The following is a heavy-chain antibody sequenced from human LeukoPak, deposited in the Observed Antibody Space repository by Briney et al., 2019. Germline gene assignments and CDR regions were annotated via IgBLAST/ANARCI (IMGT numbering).Heavy chain of an antibody. CDR3: VGDPPNSGYAFQV. J-gene: IGHJ3*01. CDR2: IASDGSST. Sequence: PGGSLRLSCAASGFTFSSYWMNWVRQAPGKGLVWVSRIASDGSSTTYADSVKGRFTISRDNSKDMVYLQMNSLRAEDTALYYCVGDPPNSGYAFQVWGHGTVVTVSS. V-gene: IGHV3-74*01. CDR1: GFTFSSYW. D-gene: IGHD3-22*01.